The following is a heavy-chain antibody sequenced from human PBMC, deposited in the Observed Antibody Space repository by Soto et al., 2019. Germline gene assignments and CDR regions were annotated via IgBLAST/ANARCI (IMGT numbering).Heavy chain of an antibody. CDR2: LRSKANTYAT. J-gene: IGHJ6*02. CDR3: ARQPDVGILTAHCNYYCWDG. CDR1: RFTFRGST. Sequence: PGGSLRLSCAASRFTFRGSTIHCVAQASGDGLEWVGHLRSKANTYATSDAGSAKGRFTLSRDYSKTTGTLQMNSLKTDDTSVYYCARQPDVGILTAHCNYYCWDGWGQRXTGTV. V-gene: IGHV3-73*01. D-gene: IGHD3-9*01.